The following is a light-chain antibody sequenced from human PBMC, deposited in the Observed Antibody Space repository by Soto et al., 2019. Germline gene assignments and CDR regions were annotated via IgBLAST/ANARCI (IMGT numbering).Light chain of an antibody. CDR2: EVN. Sequence: QSALTQPASVSGSPGQSITISCTGTSSDVGSYDLVSWYQQYPGKAPKLMISEVNKRPSGVSHRFSGSKSGNTASLTISGLQAEDEANYYCCSYAGSSTFVVFGGGTQLTVL. CDR1: SSDVGSYDL. J-gene: IGLJ7*01. CDR3: CSYAGSSTFVV. V-gene: IGLV2-23*02.